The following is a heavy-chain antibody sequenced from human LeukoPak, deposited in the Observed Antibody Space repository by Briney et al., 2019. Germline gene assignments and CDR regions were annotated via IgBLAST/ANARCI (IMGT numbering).Heavy chain of an antibody. V-gene: IGHV1-2*02. J-gene: IGHJ4*02. CDR2: INPNSGGT. D-gene: IGHD5-12*01. CDR1: GYTFICYY. Sequence: ASVKVSCMASGYTFICYYMHGVRQAPGQGVEGMGWINPNSGGTNYAQKFQGRVTMTRDPSISTPYMELSRLTSDDTAVYYCALIGDIVATISDYWGQGTLVTVSS. CDR3: ALIGDIVATISDY.